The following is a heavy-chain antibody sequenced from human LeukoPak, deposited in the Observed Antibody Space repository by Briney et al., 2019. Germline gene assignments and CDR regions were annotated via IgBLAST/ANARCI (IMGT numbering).Heavy chain of an antibody. CDR3: ASLTSGPGYASNYYYMDV. V-gene: IGHV1-18*04. D-gene: IGHD3-9*01. Sequence: ASVKVSCKASGYSFTSFGISWVRRAPGQGLEWMGWISAYNANTNYAQKLQGRVTMTTDTSTSTAYMELRSLRSDDTAVYYCASLTSGPGYASNYYYMDVWGKGTTVTVSS. CDR2: ISAYNANT. J-gene: IGHJ6*03. CDR1: GYSFTSFG.